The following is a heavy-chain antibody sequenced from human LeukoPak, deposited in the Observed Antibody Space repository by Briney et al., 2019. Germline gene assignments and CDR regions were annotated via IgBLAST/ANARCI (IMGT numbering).Heavy chain of an antibody. V-gene: IGHV3-7*05. CDR1: GLRFSSYW. CDR2: KNADGREK. D-gene: IGHD6-13*01. CDR3: ARGGAPGTADY. Sequence: PGRSLRLPRAVWGLRFSSYWMRGVRQAPGKGLDWVPKKNADGREKYYVDSLKGRFSISRDNAKSSLYLQMIGLRAENTAVYYCARGGAPGTADYWGQGNLVTVSS. J-gene: IGHJ4*02.